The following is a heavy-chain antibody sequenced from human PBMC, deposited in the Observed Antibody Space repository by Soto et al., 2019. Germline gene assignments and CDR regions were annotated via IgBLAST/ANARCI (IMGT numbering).Heavy chain of an antibody. CDR3: AREEYYYGSGAFFDY. V-gene: IGHV1-69*08. Sequence: QVQLVQSGAEVKKPGSSVKVSCKASGGTFSSYTISWVRQAPGQGLEWVGRIIPILCIAKYAQTFQGRVTITADKTTSTAYRALRSRRAEVTAVYYCAREEYYYGSGAFFDYWGQGTLVTVSS. D-gene: IGHD3-10*01. J-gene: IGHJ4*02. CDR1: GGTFSSYT. CDR2: IIPILCIA.